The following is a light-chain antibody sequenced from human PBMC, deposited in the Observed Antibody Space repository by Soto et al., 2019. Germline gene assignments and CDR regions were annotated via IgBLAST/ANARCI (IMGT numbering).Light chain of an antibody. J-gene: IGLJ2*01. V-gene: IGLV2-14*03. Sequence: QSVLTQPASVSGSPGQSITISCTGTSSDVGGYNYVSWYQHHPGKAPKLMISDVSNRPSGVSDRFSGSKSGNTASLTISGLQAEDGADYYCSSNKRGSPLVFGGGTKLTAL. CDR3: SSNKRGSPLV. CDR2: DVS. CDR1: SSDVGGYNY.